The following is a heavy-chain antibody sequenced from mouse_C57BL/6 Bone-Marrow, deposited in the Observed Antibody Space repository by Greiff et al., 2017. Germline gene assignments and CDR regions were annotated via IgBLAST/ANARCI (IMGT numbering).Heavy chain of an antibody. Sequence: VQLQQSGAELVKPGASVKISCKASGYDFNSYWMNWVKQRPGKGLEWIGQIYPGAGDTNSNGKFKGKATLTADKSSSTAYMQLSSLTSEDSAVYFCVSPYYYDSSDYAMDDWGQGTSVTVSS. J-gene: IGHJ4*01. V-gene: IGHV1-80*01. CDR3: VSPYYYDSSDYAMDD. D-gene: IGHD1-1*01. CDR2: IYPGAGDT. CDR1: GYDFNSYW.